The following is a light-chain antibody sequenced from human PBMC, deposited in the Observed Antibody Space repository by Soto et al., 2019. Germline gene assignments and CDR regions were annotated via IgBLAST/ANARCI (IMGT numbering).Light chain of an antibody. CDR3: QQYKSSPLT. V-gene: IGKV1-5*03. J-gene: IGKJ4*01. Sequence: DIQMTQSPSTLSASVGDRVTITCRASQSISSWLAWYQQKVGRAPKPLIYKASNLESGVPSRFSGSGSGTEFTLTISSLQPDDFATYYCQQYKSSPLTFGGGTKVEIK. CDR2: KAS. CDR1: QSISSW.